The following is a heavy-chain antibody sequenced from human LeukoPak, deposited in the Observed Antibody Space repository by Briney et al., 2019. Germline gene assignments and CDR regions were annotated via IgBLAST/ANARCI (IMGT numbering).Heavy chain of an antibody. V-gene: IGHV3-21*01. CDR2: ISSSSSYI. D-gene: IGHD3-3*01. J-gene: IGHJ4*02. CDR3: AKETPGHYDFWSGYYTPSFDY. Sequence: GGSLRLSCAASGFTFSSYSMTWVRQAPGKGLEWVSSISSSSSYIYYADSVKGRFTISRDNAKNSLYLQMNSLRAEDTAVYYCAKETPGHYDFWSGYYTPSFDYWGQGTLVTVSS. CDR1: GFTFSSYS.